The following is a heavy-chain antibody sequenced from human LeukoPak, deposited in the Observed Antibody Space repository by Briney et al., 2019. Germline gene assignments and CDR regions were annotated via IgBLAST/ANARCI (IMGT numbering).Heavy chain of an antibody. D-gene: IGHD3-10*01. V-gene: IGHV4-39*01. Sequence: SETLSLTCTVSGGSISSSSYYWGWIRQPPGKGLEWIGSIYYSGSTYYNPSLKSRVTISVDTSKNQFSLKLSSVTAADTAVYYCARLFFYTLRGVIALSYFDYWGQGTLVTVSS. CDR3: ARLFFYTLRGVIALSYFDY. CDR2: IYYSGST. CDR1: GGSISSSSYY. J-gene: IGHJ4*02.